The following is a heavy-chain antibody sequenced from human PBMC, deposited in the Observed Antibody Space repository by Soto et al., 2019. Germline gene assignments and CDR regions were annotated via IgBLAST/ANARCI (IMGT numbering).Heavy chain of an antibody. D-gene: IGHD3-10*01. Sequence: PSETLSLTCTVSGASMGSYYWSWIRQSPGKGLEYIGYIADSETTNYSPSLRSRVTISIEASKRQFSLKLSSVTAADTAVYYCARVDYYGAGTYLFDYWGPGTLVTVSS. CDR1: GASMGSYY. CDR3: ARVDYYGAGTYLFDY. CDR2: IADSETT. V-gene: IGHV4-59*01. J-gene: IGHJ4*02.